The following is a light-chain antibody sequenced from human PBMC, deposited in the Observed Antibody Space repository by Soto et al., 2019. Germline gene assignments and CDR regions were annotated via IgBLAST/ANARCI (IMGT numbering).Light chain of an antibody. CDR2: GNS. CDR1: HSHIGAGYD. V-gene: IGLV1-40*01. Sequence: QAVVKEPPSVSGAPGQRGTISCTGSHSHIGAGYDVHWYQQLPGTAPKLLIYGNSNRPSGVPDRFSGSKSGTSASLAITGLQAEDEADYYCQSYDSSLSGSRVFGGGTKVTVL. J-gene: IGLJ2*01. CDR3: QSYDSSLSGSRV.